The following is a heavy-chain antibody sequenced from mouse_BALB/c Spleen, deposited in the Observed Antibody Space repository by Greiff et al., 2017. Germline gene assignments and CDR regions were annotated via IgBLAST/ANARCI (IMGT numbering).Heavy chain of an antibody. Sequence: DVKLVESGGGLVQPGGSMKLSCVASGFTFSNYWMNWVRQSPEKGLEWVAEIRLKSNNYATHYAESVKGRFTISRDDSKSSVYLQMNNLRAEDTGIYYCTRCPAPKAYWGQGTLVTVSA. CDR1: GFTFSNYW. CDR3: TRCPAPKAY. V-gene: IGHV6-6*02. CDR2: IRLKSNNYAT. J-gene: IGHJ3*01.